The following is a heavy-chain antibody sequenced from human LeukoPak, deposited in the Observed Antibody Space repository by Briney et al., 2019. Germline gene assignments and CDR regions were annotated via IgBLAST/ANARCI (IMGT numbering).Heavy chain of an antibody. CDR2: ISYDGSNK. Sequence: GGSLRLSCAASGFTFSSYGMHWVRQAPGKGLEWVAVISYDGSNKHYADSVKGRFTISRDNSKNTLYLQMNSLRAEDTAVYYCAKGVALDYWGQGTLVTVSS. D-gene: IGHD3-16*01. J-gene: IGHJ4*02. CDR1: GFTFSSYG. CDR3: AKGVALDY. V-gene: IGHV3-30*18.